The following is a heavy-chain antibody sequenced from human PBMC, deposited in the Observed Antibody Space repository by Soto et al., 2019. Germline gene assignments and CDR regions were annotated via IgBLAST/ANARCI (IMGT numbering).Heavy chain of an antibody. V-gene: IGHV1-2*04. Sequence: ASVKVSCKTSGYSFTDYKLHWVQQAPGQGPEWMGWVDPSGGGSNSAQKFQGSVTMTWDTSITTAYLDLTRLTTNDTATYFCATWVDYGDFEGFDFWGQGTLVTVSS. J-gene: IGHJ4*02. D-gene: IGHD4-17*01. CDR3: ATWVDYGDFEGFDF. CDR2: VDPSGGGS. CDR1: GYSFTDYK.